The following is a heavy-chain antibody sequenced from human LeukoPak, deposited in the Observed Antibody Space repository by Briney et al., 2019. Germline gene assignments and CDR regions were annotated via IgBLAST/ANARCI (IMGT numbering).Heavy chain of an antibody. CDR2: ITGDGGST. CDR3: AKDLFSGTVATPYFYYYGMDV. V-gene: IGHV3-43*02. D-gene: IGHD6-19*01. CDR1: GFTFDVA. Sequence: GGSLRLSSAASGFTFDVAMHWVRQARGKGLEWVSLITGDGGSTYFADSVKGRFTISRDNSKNSLYLQMNSLRTEDTALYYCAKDLFSGTVATPYFYYYGMDVWGQGTTVTVSS. J-gene: IGHJ6*02.